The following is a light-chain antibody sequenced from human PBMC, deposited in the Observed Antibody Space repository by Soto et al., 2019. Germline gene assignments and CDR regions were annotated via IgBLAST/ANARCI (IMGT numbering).Light chain of an antibody. CDR3: SSYTSSSTYYV. V-gene: IGLV2-14*01. J-gene: IGLJ1*01. Sequence: QSVLTQPASVSGSLGQSITISCTGTSSDVGGYNYVSWYQQHPGKAPKLMIYEVSNRPSGVSNRFSGSKSGNTASLTISGLKAEDEADYYCSSYTSSSTYYVFGTGTKVTVL. CDR2: EVS. CDR1: SSDVGGYNY.